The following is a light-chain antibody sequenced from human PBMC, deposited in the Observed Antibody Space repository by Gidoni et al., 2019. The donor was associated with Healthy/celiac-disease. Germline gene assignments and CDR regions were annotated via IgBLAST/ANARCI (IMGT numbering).Light chain of an antibody. Sequence: DIQRAQSLSPLSASVGDRVTITCRASQRISSYVNWCQQKPGKAPKLLIYAASSLQSGVPSRFSGSGSATDVTLTISSLQPEDFATYYCQQSYSTPQTFGQGTKLEIK. V-gene: IGKV1-39*01. CDR1: QRISSY. CDR3: QQSYSTPQT. CDR2: AAS. J-gene: IGKJ2*01.